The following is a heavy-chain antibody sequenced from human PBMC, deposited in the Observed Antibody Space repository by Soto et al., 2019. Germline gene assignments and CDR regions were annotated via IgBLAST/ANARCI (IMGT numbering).Heavy chain of an antibody. CDR2: INPNSGGT. CDR1: GYTFTGYY. Sequence: ASVKVSCKASGYTFTGYYMHWVRQAPGQGLEWMGWINPNSGGTNYAQKFQGRVTMTRDTSISTAYMELSRLRSDDTAVYYCASSLAVAAPGDAFDIWGQGTMVTV. J-gene: IGHJ3*02. V-gene: IGHV1-2*02. D-gene: IGHD6-19*01. CDR3: ASSLAVAAPGDAFDI.